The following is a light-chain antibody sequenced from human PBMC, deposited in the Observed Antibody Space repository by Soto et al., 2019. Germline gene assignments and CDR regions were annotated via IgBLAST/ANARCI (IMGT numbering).Light chain of an antibody. CDR2: EVS. V-gene: IGLV2-14*01. CDR1: NSDVGIYDF. CDR3: GSFTTSRIWV. Sequence: QSALTQPASVSGTPGQSITISCTGSNSDVGIYDFVSWYQHHPGRAPKLIVSEVSHRPSGVSNRFSGPKSGNTASLTISGLQLEDEADYFCGSFTTSRIWVFGGGTKVTV. J-gene: IGLJ3*02.